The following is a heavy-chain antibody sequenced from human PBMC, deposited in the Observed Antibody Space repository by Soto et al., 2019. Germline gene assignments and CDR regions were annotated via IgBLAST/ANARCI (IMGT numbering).Heavy chain of an antibody. CDR2: INPNSGGT. V-gene: IGHV1-2*02. J-gene: IGHJ4*02. CDR1: GYTFTGYY. CDR3: ARGYCGGDCYPYLFDY. D-gene: IGHD2-21*02. Sequence: ASVNVSCKASGYTFTGYYMHWVRQAPGQGLEWMGWINPNSGGTNYAQKFQGRVTMTRDTSISTAYMELSRLRSDDTAVYYCARGYCGGDCYPYLFDYWGQGTLVPVSS.